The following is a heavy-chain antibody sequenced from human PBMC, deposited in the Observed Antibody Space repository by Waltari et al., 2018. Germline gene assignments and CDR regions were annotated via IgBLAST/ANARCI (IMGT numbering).Heavy chain of an antibody. V-gene: IGHV4-38-2*02. CDR3: ARDFKVARNWFDP. Sequence: QVQLQESGPGLVKPSETLSLTCTVSGYSISSGYYWGWIRQPPGKGLAWIGSIYHSGSTYYNPSLKSRVTISVDTSKNQFSLKLSSVTAADTAVYYCARDFKVARNWFDPWGQGTLVTVSS. CDR2: IYHSGST. J-gene: IGHJ5*02. CDR1: GYSISSGYY. D-gene: IGHD2-15*01.